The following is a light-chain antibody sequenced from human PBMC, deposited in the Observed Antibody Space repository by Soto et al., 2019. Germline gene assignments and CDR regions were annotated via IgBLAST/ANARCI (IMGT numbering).Light chain of an antibody. CDR3: QSWGTGIVV. CDR2: LNSDGSH. Sequence: QSVLTQLPSASASLGASVKLTCTLSSGHTSYAIAWHQQQPEKGPRFLMKLNSDGSHSKGDGIPDRFSGSSSGAERYLTISSLQFEDEADYYCQSWGTGIVVFGGGTKLTVL. J-gene: IGLJ2*01. CDR1: SGHTSYA. V-gene: IGLV4-69*01.